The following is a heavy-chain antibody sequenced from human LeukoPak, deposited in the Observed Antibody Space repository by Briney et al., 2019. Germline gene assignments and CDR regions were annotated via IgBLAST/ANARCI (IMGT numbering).Heavy chain of an antibody. D-gene: IGHD2-2*01. CDR1: GGSISTYY. J-gene: IGHJ4*02. CDR3: ARGDVVVPLDY. V-gene: IGHV4-59*01. CDR2: IYYSGST. Sequence: SETLSLTCTASGGSISTYYWSWMRQPPGKGLEWIGYIYYSGSTNYNPSLKSRVTISVDTSKNQFSLKLSSVTAAGTAVYYCARGDVVVPLDYWGQGTLVTVSS.